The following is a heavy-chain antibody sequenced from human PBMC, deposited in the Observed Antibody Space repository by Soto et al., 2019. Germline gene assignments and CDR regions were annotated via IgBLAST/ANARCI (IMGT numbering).Heavy chain of an antibody. Sequence: GGSLRLSCAASGFTFSSHGMHWVRQAPGKGLEWVAVIWYDGSNKYYAESVKGRFTISRDNSKNTLYLQMNSLRAEDTAVYYCARDSHVGSGWQLTADYWGQGTLVTVSS. D-gene: IGHD6-19*01. CDR1: GFTFSSHG. CDR3: ARDSHVGSGWQLTADY. V-gene: IGHV3-33*01. J-gene: IGHJ4*02. CDR2: IWYDGSNK.